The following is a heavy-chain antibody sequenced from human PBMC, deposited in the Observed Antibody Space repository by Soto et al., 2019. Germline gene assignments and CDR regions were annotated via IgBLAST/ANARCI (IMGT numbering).Heavy chain of an antibody. J-gene: IGHJ6*02. D-gene: IGHD3-22*01. CDR2: ISYDGSNK. CDR1: GFTFSSYA. V-gene: IGHV3-30-3*01. Sequence: QVQLVESGGGVVQPGRSLRLSCAASGFTFSSYAMHWVRQAPGKGLEWVAVISYDGSNKYYADSVKGRFTISRDNSKNTLYLQMNSLRAEDTAVYYCARVREYYDSSGYYLYYYGMDVWGQGTTVTVSS. CDR3: ARVREYYDSSGYYLYYYGMDV.